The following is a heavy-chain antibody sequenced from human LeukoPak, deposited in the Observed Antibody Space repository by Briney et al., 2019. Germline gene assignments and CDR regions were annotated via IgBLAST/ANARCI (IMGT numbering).Heavy chain of an antibody. CDR3: ARRVSGRGDFDY. CDR1: GNIFTNYW. CDR2: IYPGDSDT. Sequence: GELPQISFKGSGNIFTNYWIGWGRPQSGKGLEGRGIIYPGDSDTRYSPSFQGQVTISADKSISTAYLQWSSLKASDTAMYYCARRVSGRGDFDYWGQGTLVTVSS. D-gene: IGHD6-19*01. J-gene: IGHJ4*02. V-gene: IGHV5-51*01.